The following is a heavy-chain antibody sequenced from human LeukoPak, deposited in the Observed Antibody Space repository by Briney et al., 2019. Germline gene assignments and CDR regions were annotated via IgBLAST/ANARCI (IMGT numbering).Heavy chain of an antibody. CDR2: MYHSGST. D-gene: IGHD6-19*01. J-gene: IGHJ5*02. Sequence: PSETLSLTCTVSGYSISSGYYWGWIRQPPGKGLEWIGSMYHSGSTYYKPSLKSRVTISLDTSKNQFSLKLRSVTAADTAVYYCARGQARLAWFDPWSQGTLVTVSS. CDR3: ARGQARLAWFDP. CDR1: GYSISSGYY. V-gene: IGHV4-38-2*02.